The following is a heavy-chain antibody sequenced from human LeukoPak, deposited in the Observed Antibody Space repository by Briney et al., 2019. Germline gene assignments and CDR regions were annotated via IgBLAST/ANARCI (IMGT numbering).Heavy chain of an antibody. D-gene: IGHD1-26*01. CDR3: ARQASGSSTLFFDY. CDR2: IYYSGST. Sequence: SETLSLTCTVSGGSISSYYWSWIRQPPGKGLEWIGYIYYSGSTNYNPSLKSRVTISVDTSKNQFSLKLSSVTAADTAVYYCARQASGSSTLFFDYWGQGTLVTVSS. CDR1: GGSISSYY. V-gene: IGHV4-59*08. J-gene: IGHJ4*02.